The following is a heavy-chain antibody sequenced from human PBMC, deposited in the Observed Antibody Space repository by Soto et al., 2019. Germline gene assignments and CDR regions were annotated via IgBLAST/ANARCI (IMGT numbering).Heavy chain of an antibody. CDR2: IYYSGRT. D-gene: IGHD4-17*01. V-gene: IGHV4-59*08. CDR3: AKSASGAYVLEY. J-gene: IGHJ4*02. Sequence: PSETLSLTCTVSGGSISSYYWNWIRQSPGKGLEWIGYIYYSGRTNYNPSLKSRVTISVDTSKNQFSLKLSSVTAADTAVYYCAKSASGAYVLEYWGQVNLVTVS. CDR1: GGSISSYY.